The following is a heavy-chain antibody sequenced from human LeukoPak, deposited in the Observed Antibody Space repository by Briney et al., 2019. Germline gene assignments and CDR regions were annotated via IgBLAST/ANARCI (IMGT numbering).Heavy chain of an antibody. CDR3: AKFLLTTVDNFDY. D-gene: IGHD4-23*01. CDR1: GFTFSSYG. Sequence: SGGSLRLSCAASGFTFSSYGMHWVRQAPGKGLEWVAVTSYDGSNKYSVKGRFTISRDNSKNTLYLQMNSLRAEDTAVYYCAKFLLTTVDNFDYWGQGTLVTVSS. J-gene: IGHJ4*02. V-gene: IGHV3-30*18. CDR2: TSYDGSNK.